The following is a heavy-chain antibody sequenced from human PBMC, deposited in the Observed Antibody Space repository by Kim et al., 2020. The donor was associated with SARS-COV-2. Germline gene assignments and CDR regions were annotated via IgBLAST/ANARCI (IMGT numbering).Heavy chain of an antibody. CDR2: INCKTGVT. V-gene: IGHV1-2*02. D-gene: IGHD1-7*01. CDR1: GYTFSDYH. J-gene: IGHJ4*02. Sequence: ASVKVSCKASGYTFSDYHIHWVRQAPGQGPEWMAWINCKTGVTEYSPMLQGRVTVTRDTSISTAYMDLSGLMSDDTAVYYCGTWIPVLAGRVPYWGQGTLVTVSS. CDR3: GTWIPVLAGRVPY.